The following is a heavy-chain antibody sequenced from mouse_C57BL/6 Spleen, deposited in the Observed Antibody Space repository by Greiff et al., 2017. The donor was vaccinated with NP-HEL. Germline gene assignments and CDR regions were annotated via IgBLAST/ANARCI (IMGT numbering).Heavy chain of an antibody. CDR2: INPNNGGT. D-gene: IGHD1-1*02. CDR3: ASPYGYFDY. V-gene: IGHV1-22*01. Sequence: EVQLQQSGPELVKPGASVKMSCKASGYTFTDYNMHWVKLSHGKSLEWIGYINPNNGGTSYNQKFKGKATLTVNKSSSTAYMELRSLTSEDSAVYYCASPYGYFDYWGQGTTLTVSS. J-gene: IGHJ2*01. CDR1: GYTFTDYN.